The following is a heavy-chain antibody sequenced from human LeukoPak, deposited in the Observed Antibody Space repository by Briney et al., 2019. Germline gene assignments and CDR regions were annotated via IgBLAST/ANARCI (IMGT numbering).Heavy chain of an antibody. Sequence: PGRSLRLSCAASGFTFSSYAMHWVRQAPGKGLEWVAVISYDGSNKYYADSVKGRFTISRDNSKNTLYLQVNSLRAEDTAVYYCAKPLTLNSGNNWFDPWGQGTLVTVSS. V-gene: IGHV3-30-3*02. CDR2: ISYDGSNK. J-gene: IGHJ5*02. D-gene: IGHD3-10*01. CDR3: AKPLTLNSGNNWFDP. CDR1: GFTFSSYA.